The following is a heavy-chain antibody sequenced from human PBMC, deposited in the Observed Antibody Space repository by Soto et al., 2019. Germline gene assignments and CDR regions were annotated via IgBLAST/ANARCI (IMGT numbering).Heavy chain of an antibody. CDR2: TSWNSGSI. CDR1: GFTFRSYW. Sequence: PGGSLRLSCAASGFTFRSYWMHWVRQAPGKGLVWVARTSWNSGSIGYADSVKGRFTISRDNAKNSLYLQMNSLRAEDTALYYCAKDRGLDEYYFDYWGQGTLVTVSS. J-gene: IGHJ4*02. V-gene: IGHV3-9*01. CDR3: AKDRGLDEYYFDY.